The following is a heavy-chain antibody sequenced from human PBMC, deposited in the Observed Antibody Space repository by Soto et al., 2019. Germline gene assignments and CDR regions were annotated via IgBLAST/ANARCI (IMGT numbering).Heavy chain of an antibody. V-gene: IGHV3-23*01. CDR1: GFTFSSYA. CDR3: AKDHDIVWQQPFY. J-gene: IGHJ4*02. Sequence: GGSLRLSCAASGFTFSSYAMSWVRQAPGKGLEWVSAISGSGGTTYYADSVKGRFTISRDNSKNTLYLQMNILRAEDTAVYYCAKDHDIVWQQPFYWGQGTLVTVSS. CDR2: ISGSGGTT. D-gene: IGHD5-12*01.